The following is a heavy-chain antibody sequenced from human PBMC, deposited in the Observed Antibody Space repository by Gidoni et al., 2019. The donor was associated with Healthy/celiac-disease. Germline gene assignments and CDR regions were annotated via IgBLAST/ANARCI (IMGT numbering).Heavy chain of an antibody. V-gene: IGHV1-8*01. CDR1: GYTFTSYD. CDR2: MNPNSGNT. D-gene: IGHD2-2*01. J-gene: IGHJ5*02. CDR3: ARSGYQLLPNWFDP. Sequence: QVQLVQSGAAVKKPGASVKVSCKASGYTFTSYDINWVRQATGQGLEWMGWMNPNSGNTGYAQKFQGRVTMTRKTSISTAYMELSSLGSEDTAVYYCARSGYQLLPNWFDPWGQGTLVTVSS.